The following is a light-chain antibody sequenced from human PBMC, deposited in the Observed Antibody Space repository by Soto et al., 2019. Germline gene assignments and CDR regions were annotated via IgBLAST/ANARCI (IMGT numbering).Light chain of an antibody. CDR1: QSVSSN. CDR3: QQYNDWPLT. Sequence: EIVMTQSPATLSVSPGERATLSCRASQSVSSNFAWYQKKPGQPPRLLIYGASTRATGIPARFSGSGSGTAFTLTISSLQSADFAVYYCQQYNDWPLTFGGGTQVEIK. CDR2: GAS. V-gene: IGKV3-15*01. J-gene: IGKJ4*01.